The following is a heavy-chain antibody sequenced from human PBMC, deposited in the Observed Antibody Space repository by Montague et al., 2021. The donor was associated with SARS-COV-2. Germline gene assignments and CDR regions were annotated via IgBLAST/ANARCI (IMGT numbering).Heavy chain of an antibody. CDR3: TRAPVAHITIFGVVTSFDY. Sequence: SETLSLTCTVSGGSISSYYWSWIRQPPGKGLEWIGYIYYSGSTNYNPSLKSRVTISVDTPKNQFSLKLSSVTAADTAVYYCTRAPVAHITIFGVVTSFDYWGQGTLGTVSS. V-gene: IGHV4-59*01. D-gene: IGHD3-3*01. J-gene: IGHJ4*02. CDR1: GGSISSYY. CDR2: IYYSGST.